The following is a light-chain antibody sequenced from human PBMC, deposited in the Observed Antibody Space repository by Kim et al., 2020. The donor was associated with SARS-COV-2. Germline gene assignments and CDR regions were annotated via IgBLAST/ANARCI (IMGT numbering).Light chain of an antibody. CDR3: QQLNSYPRLT. J-gene: IGKJ4*01. Sequence: PFPPSPSFLSASVGDRVTITCRASQGISSYLAWYQQKPGKAPKLLIYAASTLQSGVPSRFSGSGSGTAFTLTISSLQPEDFATYYCQQLNSYPRLTFGGGTKVDIK. V-gene: IGKV1-9*01. CDR2: AAS. CDR1: QGISSY.